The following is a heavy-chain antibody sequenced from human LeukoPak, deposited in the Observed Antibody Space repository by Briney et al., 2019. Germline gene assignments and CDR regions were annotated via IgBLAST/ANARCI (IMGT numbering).Heavy chain of an antibody. V-gene: IGHV1-8*01. CDR1: GYTFTGYD. D-gene: IGHD1-20*01. Sequence: GXSVKVSCKTSGYTFTGYDINWVRQAAGQGFEWMGWMHPNSGDTGYARNLQGRITITRDSSTATVFMELSSLRSEDTAMYYCARGRLNGNVDFWGQGTLVTVSS. CDR2: MHPNSGDT. J-gene: IGHJ4*02. CDR3: ARGRLNGNVDF.